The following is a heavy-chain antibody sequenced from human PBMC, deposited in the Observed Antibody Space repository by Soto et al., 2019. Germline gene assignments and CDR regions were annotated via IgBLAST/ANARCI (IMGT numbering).Heavy chain of an antibody. CDR1: GYTFTSYD. V-gene: IGHV1-8*01. D-gene: IGHD6-19*01. CDR3: ARERDSSGWFRVIDY. CDR2: MNPNSANT. Sequence: ASVKVSCKASGYTFTSYDINWVRQATGQGLEWMGWMNPNSANTGYAQKLQGRVTMTTDTSTSTAYMELRSLRSDDTAVYYCARERDSSGWFRVIDYWGQGTLVTVSS. J-gene: IGHJ4*02.